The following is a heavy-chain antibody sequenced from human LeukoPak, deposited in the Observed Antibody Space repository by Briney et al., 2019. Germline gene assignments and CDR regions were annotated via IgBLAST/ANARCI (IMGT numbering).Heavy chain of an antibody. CDR2: INPNSGGT. CDR1: GYTFTGYY. D-gene: IGHD3-10*01. Sequence: ASVKVSCKASGYTFTGYYMHWVRQAPGQGLEWMGWINPNSGGTNYAQKFQGRVTMTRDMSISTAYMELSRLRSDDTAVYYCARDREGSGSYYKDDNYWGQGTLVTVSS. J-gene: IGHJ4*02. CDR3: ARDREGSGSYYKDDNY. V-gene: IGHV1-2*02.